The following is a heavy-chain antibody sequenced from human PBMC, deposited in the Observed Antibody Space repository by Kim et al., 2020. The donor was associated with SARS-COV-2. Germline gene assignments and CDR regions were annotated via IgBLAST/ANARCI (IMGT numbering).Heavy chain of an antibody. J-gene: IGHJ5*02. CDR1: GGSISSYY. Sequence: SETLSLTCTVSGGSISSYYWSWIRQPPGKGLEWIGYIYYSGSTNYNPYLKSRVTISVDTSKNQFSLKLSSVTAADTAVYYCARVVVVVPAANWFDPWGQGTLVTVSS. CDR2: IYYSGST. D-gene: IGHD2-2*01. V-gene: IGHV4-59*01. CDR3: ARVVVVVPAANWFDP.